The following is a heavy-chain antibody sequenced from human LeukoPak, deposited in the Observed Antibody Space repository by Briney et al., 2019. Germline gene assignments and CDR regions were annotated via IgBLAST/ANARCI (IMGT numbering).Heavy chain of an antibody. D-gene: IGHD3-9*01. Sequence: GGSLRLSCAASGFTFSSYSMNWVRQAPGKGLEWISSISSSSSYIYYADSVKGRFTISRDNAKNSLYLQMNSLRAEDTAVYYCARDRSDILTEPLYYFDYWGQGTLVTVSS. CDR1: GFTFSSYS. CDR3: ARDRSDILTEPLYYFDY. CDR2: ISSSSSYI. V-gene: IGHV3-21*01. J-gene: IGHJ4*02.